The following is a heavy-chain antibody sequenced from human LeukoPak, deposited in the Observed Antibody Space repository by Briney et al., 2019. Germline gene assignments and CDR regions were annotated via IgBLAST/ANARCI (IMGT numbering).Heavy chain of an antibody. Sequence: PSETLSLTCIVSGDSLSSGYYWGWVRQSPGKGLEWIGSVYHTGSTYYNPSVKSRITIFVDTLTNQFSLKLRSVTAADTAMYYCMRPLGKYSPFYFDHWGQGKLVTVSS. J-gene: IGHJ4*02. CDR3: MRPLGKYSPFYFDH. D-gene: IGHD2/OR15-2a*01. V-gene: IGHV4-38-2*02. CDR2: VYHTGST. CDR1: GDSLSSGYY.